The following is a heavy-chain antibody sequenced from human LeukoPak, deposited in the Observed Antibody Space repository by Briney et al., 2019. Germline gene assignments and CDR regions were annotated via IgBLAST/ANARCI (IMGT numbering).Heavy chain of an antibody. CDR3: ARRSSWVDS. J-gene: IGHJ4*02. D-gene: IGHD6-13*01. CDR1: GGSISSRSYY. V-gene: IGHV4-39*01. Sequence: SETLSLTCIVSGGSISSRSYYWAWIRQSPGKGLEWIGNIYSDGSTYYSPSLKSRVTISVDTSKKQVSLKLSSVAAADTAVYYCARRSSWVDSWGQGTLVTVSS. CDR2: IYSDGST.